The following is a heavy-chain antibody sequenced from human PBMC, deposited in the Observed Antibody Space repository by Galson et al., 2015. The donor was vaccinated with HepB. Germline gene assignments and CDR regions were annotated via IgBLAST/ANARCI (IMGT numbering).Heavy chain of an antibody. CDR1: GFTFSSYA. V-gene: IGHV3-23*01. CDR3: AKDFAPNYAAGAFDI. CDR2: ISGNGDST. J-gene: IGHJ3*02. Sequence: SLRLSCAASGFTFSSYAMSWVRQAPGKGLEWVSFISGNGDSTYYADSVKGRFTISRDNSKDTLYLQMNSLRAEDTAVYYCAKDFAPNYAAGAFDIWGQGTMVTVSS. D-gene: IGHD3-16*01.